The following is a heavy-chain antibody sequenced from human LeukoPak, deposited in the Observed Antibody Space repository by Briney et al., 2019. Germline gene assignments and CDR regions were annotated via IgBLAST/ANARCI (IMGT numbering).Heavy chain of an antibody. CDR3: ATSYCSGGSCQLDY. V-gene: IGHV4-31*03. CDR2: IYCSGST. J-gene: IGHJ4*02. CDR1: GGSISSGGYY. Sequence: SETLSLTCTVSGGSISSGGYYWSWIRQHPGKGLEWIGYIYCSGSTYYNPSLKSRVTISVDTSKNQFSLKLSSVTAADTAVYYCATSYCSGGSCQLDYWGQGTLVTVSS. D-gene: IGHD2-15*01.